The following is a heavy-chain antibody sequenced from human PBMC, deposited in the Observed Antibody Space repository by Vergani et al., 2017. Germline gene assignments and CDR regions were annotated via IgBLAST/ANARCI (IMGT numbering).Heavy chain of an antibody. CDR2: IWYDGSNK. J-gene: IGHJ6*03. V-gene: IGHV3-33*08. D-gene: IGHD1-14*01. CDR3: AGEGPGYTEPYYYHYSIDV. CDR1: GFTFSSYG. Sequence: QVQLVESGGGVVQPGRSLRLSCAAAGFTFSSYGMHWVRQAPGKGLEWVAVIWYDGSNKYYADSVKGRFTISRDNSTNTLYLQMNSLRAEDTAVYYCAGEGPGYTEPYYYHYSIDVWGKGTTVTVSS.